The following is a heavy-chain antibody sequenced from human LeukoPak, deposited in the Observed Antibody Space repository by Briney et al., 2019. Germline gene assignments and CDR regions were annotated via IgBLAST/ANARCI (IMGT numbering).Heavy chain of an antibody. CDR3: ARVRYYDSSGYPRTDWYFDL. D-gene: IGHD3-22*01. CDR1: GGSISSGGYS. CDR2: IYHSGST. V-gene: IGHV4-30-2*01. J-gene: IGHJ2*01. Sequence: SQPLSLTCAVSGGSISSGGYSWSWIRQPPGQGLEWIGYIYHSGSTYYNPSLKSRVTISVDRSKNQFSLKLSSVTAADTAVYYCARVRYYDSSGYPRTDWYFDLWGRGTLVTVSS.